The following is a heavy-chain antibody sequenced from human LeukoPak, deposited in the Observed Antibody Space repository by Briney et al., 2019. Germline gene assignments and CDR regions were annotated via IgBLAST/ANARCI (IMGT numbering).Heavy chain of an antibody. J-gene: IGHJ6*03. Sequence: ASVKVSCKTSGYTFSSYNMHWVRQAPGQGLEWMGWINAGNGNTKFSQKFQGRVTITRDTSASTGYMELSSLTSEDTAVYYCARDVNPMVRDYYYYYMDVWGKGTTVTLSS. CDR2: INAGNGNT. CDR1: GYTFSSYN. D-gene: IGHD3-10*01. V-gene: IGHV1-3*01. CDR3: ARDVNPMVRDYYYYYMDV.